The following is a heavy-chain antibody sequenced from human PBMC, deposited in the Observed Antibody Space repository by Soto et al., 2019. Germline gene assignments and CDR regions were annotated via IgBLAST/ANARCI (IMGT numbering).Heavy chain of an antibody. CDR2: INHSGST. CDR1: GGSFSGYY. Sequence: SETLSLTCAVYGGSFSGYYWSWIRQPPGKGLEWIGEINHSGSTNYNPSLKSRVTISVDTSKNQFSLKLSSVTAADTAVYYCARMIVVVITTWRWFDPWGQGTLVTV. J-gene: IGHJ5*02. CDR3: ARMIVVVITTWRWFDP. V-gene: IGHV4-34*01. D-gene: IGHD3-22*01.